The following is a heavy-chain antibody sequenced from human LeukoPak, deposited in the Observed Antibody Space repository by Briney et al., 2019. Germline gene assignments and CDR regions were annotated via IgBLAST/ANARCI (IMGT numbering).Heavy chain of an antibody. V-gene: IGHV1-8*01. CDR3: ARDRSPSAHLYYYYYYMDV. CDR2: MNPNSGNT. J-gene: IGHJ6*03. CDR1: GYTFTSYD. Sequence: ASVKVSCKASGYTFTSYDINWVRQATGQGLEWMGWMNPNSGNTGYAQKFQGRVTMTRNTSISTAYMELSSLRSEDTAVYYCARDRSPSAHLYYYYYYMDVWGKGTTVTVSS.